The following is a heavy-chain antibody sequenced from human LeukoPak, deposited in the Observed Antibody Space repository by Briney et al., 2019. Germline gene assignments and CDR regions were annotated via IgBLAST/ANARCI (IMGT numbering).Heavy chain of an antibody. D-gene: IGHD3-22*01. CDR3: ARGRQDVTMIVVVMTAVSYYLDV. CDR2: MNPSGST. Sequence: SETLSLTCAVYGGPFSGYYWTWIRQTPEKGLEWIGEMNPSGSTSYNPSLKSRVTISLDTSKNQFSLKLSSVTAADTAVYYCARGRQDVTMIVVVMTAVSYYLDVWGKGTTVTVS. V-gene: IGHV4-34*01. CDR1: GGPFSGYY. J-gene: IGHJ6*03.